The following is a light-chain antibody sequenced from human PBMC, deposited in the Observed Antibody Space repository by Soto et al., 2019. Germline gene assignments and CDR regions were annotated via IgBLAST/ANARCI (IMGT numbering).Light chain of an antibody. CDR1: QSVLYSSNNKNY. V-gene: IGKV4-1*01. Sequence: DIVMTQSPDSLAVSLGERATINCKSSQSVLYSSNNKNYLAWYQKKPGQPPKLLIYWASTRQSGVPDRISGRGSGTDFTLTISSLQAEDVAVYYCQQYYSAPLTFGGGTKVEIK. J-gene: IGKJ4*01. CDR3: QQYYSAPLT. CDR2: WAS.